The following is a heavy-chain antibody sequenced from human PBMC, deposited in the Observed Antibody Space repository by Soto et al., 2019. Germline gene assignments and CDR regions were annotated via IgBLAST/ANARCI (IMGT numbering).Heavy chain of an antibody. CDR1: GYPFTSYG. V-gene: IGHV1-18*04. Sequence: GASVKVSCKASGYPFTSYGITWVRQAPGQGLEWMAWISSYSGNTNYEQELQGRVTLTIDTSTSTAYMELRSLRSDDTAVYYCARGGTNLGVPTAKAHYYGLDVWGQGTTVTVSS. J-gene: IGHJ6*02. CDR3: ARGGTNLGVPTAKAHYYGLDV. CDR2: ISSYSGNT. D-gene: IGHD2-2*01.